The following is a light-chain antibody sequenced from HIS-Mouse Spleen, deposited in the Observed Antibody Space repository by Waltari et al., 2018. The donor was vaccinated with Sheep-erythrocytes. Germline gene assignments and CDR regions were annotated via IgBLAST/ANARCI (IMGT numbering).Light chain of an antibody. CDR2: AAS. V-gene: IGKV1-39*01. CDR3: QQSYSTPQFT. J-gene: IGKJ3*01. Sequence: DIQMTQSPSSLSASVGDRVTITCRASQSISSYLNWYKQKPGKAPKLLIYAASSLQRGVPSRFSGSGSGTDFTLTISSLQPEDFATYYCQQSYSTPQFTFGPGTKVDIK. CDR1: QSISSY.